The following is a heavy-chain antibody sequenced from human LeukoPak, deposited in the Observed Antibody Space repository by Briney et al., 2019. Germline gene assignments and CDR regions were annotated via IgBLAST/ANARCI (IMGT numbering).Heavy chain of an antibody. V-gene: IGHV3-7*05. Sequence: GGSLRLSCAASGFTFSSYWMNWVRQAPGRGLEWVANIKYDGREKYYVDSVKGRFTISRDNAKNSLYLRMNSLRVEDTAVYYCARDHSEPGVFFDLWGRGSLVTVSS. J-gene: IGHJ4*02. D-gene: IGHD1-14*01. CDR2: IKYDGREK. CDR1: GFTFSSYW. CDR3: ARDHSEPGVFFDL.